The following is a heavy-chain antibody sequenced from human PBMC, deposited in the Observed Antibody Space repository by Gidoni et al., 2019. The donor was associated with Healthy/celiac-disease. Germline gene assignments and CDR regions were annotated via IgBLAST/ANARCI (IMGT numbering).Heavy chain of an antibody. CDR1: GGSFSGYY. V-gene: IGHV4-34*01. CDR3: ARAHRRGYYIVVVPAAFDY. Sequence: QVQLQQWGAGLLKPSETLSLTCAVYGGSFSGYYWSWIRQPPGKGLEWIGEINHSGSTNYNPSLKSRVTISVDTSKNQFSLKLSSVTAADTAVYYCARAHRRGYYIVVVPAAFDYWGQGTLVTVSS. J-gene: IGHJ4*02. CDR2: INHSGST. D-gene: IGHD2-2*01.